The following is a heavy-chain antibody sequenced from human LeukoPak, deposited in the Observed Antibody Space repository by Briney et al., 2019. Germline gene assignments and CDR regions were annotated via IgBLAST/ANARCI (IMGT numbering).Heavy chain of an antibody. CDR2: ISAYNGNT. CDR1: GYTFTGYY. J-gene: IGHJ6*02. D-gene: IGHD3-3*01. V-gene: IGHV1-18*04. Sequence: GASVKVSCKASGYTFTGYYMHWVRQAPGQGLEWMGWISAYNGNTNYAQKLQGRVTVTTDTSTSTAYMELRSLRSDDTAVYYCARDRPSIFGVVLLDVWGQGTTVTVSS. CDR3: ARDRPSIFGVVLLDV.